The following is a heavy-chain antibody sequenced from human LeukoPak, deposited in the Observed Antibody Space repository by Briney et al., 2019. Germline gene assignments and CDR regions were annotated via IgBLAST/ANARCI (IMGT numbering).Heavy chain of an antibody. J-gene: IGHJ4*02. Sequence: GGSLRLACAADGFTFSSYSMNWDRQPQGKGLEWVSSISSSSSYIYYADSVKGRFTISRDNAKNSLYLQMNSLRAEDTAVYYCARDFGSGSYPYWGQGTLVTVSS. CDR1: GFTFSSYS. D-gene: IGHD3-10*01. CDR2: ISSSSSYI. CDR3: ARDFGSGSYPY. V-gene: IGHV3-21*01.